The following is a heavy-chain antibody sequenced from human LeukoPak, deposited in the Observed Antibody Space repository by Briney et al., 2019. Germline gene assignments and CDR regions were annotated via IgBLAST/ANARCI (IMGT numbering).Heavy chain of an antibody. CDR3: ARASRRVSPTD. J-gene: IGHJ4*02. V-gene: IGHV3-30*03. CDR2: ISYDGSNK. D-gene: IGHD6-13*01. Sequence: GRSLRLSCAASGFTFSTYGIHWVRQAPGKGLEWVAVISYDGSNKYYADSVKGRFTISRDNSKNTLYLQMNSLRVEDTAVYYCARASRRVSPTDWGQGTLVTVSS. CDR1: GFTFSTYG.